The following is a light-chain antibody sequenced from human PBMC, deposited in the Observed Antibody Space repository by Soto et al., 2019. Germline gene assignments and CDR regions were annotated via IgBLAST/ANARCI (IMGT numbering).Light chain of an antibody. CDR1: SSNIGSNY. V-gene: IGLV1-47*01. Sequence: QSVLTQPLSASASPGQRVTISCSGGSSNIGSNYVYWYQQLPGTAPKLLIYRNNQRPSGVPDRFSGSKSGTSASLAISGLRSDDEADYFCATWDDSLNGFYVFGTGTKLTVL. J-gene: IGLJ1*01. CDR2: RNN. CDR3: ATWDDSLNGFYV.